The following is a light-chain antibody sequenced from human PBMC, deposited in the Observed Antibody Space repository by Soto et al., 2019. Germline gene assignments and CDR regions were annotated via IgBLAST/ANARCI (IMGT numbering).Light chain of an antibody. Sequence: QSVLTQPASVSGSPGQSITISCTGTSSDVGAYNYVSWYQQHPGKAPKLMIFEVSNRPSGVSHRFSGSKSGNTASLTISGLQAEDEADYYCSSCTTSSTLVFGTRTKVTVL. J-gene: IGLJ1*01. CDR1: SSDVGAYNY. V-gene: IGLV2-14*01. CDR2: EVS. CDR3: SSCTTSSTLV.